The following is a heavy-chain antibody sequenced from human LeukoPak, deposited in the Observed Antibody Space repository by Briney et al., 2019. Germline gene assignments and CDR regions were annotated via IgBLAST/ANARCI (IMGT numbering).Heavy chain of an antibody. CDR3: VRGLAGIRSEYNLASWYFDL. CDR1: GGSFSGYY. J-gene: IGHJ2*01. V-gene: IGHV4-34*01. Sequence: SETLSLTCAVYGGSFSGYYWSWIRQPPGKGLEWIGEINHIGSPDASLRSRVTISVDTSKNQFSLKLSSVTAADTAVYYCVRGLAGIRSEYNLASWYFDLWGRGTLVTVSS. CDR2: INHIGSP. D-gene: IGHD6-19*01.